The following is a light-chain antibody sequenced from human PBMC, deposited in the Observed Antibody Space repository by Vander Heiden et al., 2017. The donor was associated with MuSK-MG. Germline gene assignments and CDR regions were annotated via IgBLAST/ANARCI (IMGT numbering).Light chain of an antibody. Sequence: QSVLTPPPSAPGPPGQTVTSSCSGTSLNIGNNFVSWYQQFPGKAPKLLIFSNTHRPSGVPDRFSGSRSGTSASLAISGLQSEDEADYYCAAWDDSMNGWVFGGGTKLTVL. J-gene: IGLJ3*02. CDR1: SLNIGNNF. CDR2: SNT. V-gene: IGLV1-44*01. CDR3: AAWDDSMNGWV.